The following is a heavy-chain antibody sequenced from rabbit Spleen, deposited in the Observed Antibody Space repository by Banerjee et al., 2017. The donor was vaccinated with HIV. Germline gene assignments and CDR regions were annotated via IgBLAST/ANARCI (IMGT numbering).Heavy chain of an antibody. CDR2: IELSSSDFT. Sequence: QEQLVESGGGLVQPEGSLTLTCTASGVSFSGSSYMCWVRQAPGKGLEWIACIELSSSDFTYFASWARGRFTISKTSSTTVTLQMTSLTVADTATYFCARDTGTSFSTYGMDLWGPGTLVTVS. CDR3: ARDTGTSFSTYGMDL. CDR1: GVSFSGSSY. J-gene: IGHJ6*01. V-gene: IGHV1S45*01. D-gene: IGHD8-1*01.